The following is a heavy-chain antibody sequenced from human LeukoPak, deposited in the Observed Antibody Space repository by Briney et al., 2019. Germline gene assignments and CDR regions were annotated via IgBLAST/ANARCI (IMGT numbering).Heavy chain of an antibody. J-gene: IGHJ5*02. D-gene: IGHD2-2*02. CDR3: ARHQDIVVAPAAIAWFDP. Sequence: PSETLSLTCTVSGGSISSSSYYWGWIRQPPGKGLEWIGSIYYSGSTYYNPSLKSRVTISVDTSKNQFSLKLSSVTAADTAVYYCARHQDIVVAPAAIAWFDPWGQGTLVTVSS. V-gene: IGHV4-39*01. CDR1: GGSISSSSYY. CDR2: IYYSGST.